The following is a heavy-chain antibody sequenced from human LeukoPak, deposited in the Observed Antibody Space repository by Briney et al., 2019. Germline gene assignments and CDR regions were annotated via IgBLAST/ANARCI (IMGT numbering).Heavy chain of an antibody. D-gene: IGHD6-13*01. Sequence: SETLSLTCTVSGGSISSYYWSWIRQPAGKGLEWIGRIYSTGSTNYNPSLKSRITMSVDTSKNQFSLRLRSVTAADTAVYYCARQIASAGTAGFDFRGQGALVTVSS. CDR1: GGSISSYY. V-gene: IGHV4-4*07. J-gene: IGHJ4*02. CDR3: ARQIASAGTAGFDF. CDR2: IYSTGST.